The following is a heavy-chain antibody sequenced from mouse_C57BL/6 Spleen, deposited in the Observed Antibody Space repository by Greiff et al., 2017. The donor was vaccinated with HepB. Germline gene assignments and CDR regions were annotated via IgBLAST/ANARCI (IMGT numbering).Heavy chain of an antibody. CDR2: ISSGGSYT. Sequence: EVKLMESGGDLVKPGGSLKLSCAASGFTFSSYGMSWVRQTPDKRLEWVATISSGGSYTYYPDSVKGRFTISRDNAKNTLYLQMSSLKSEDTAMYYCARQPLGLRSVKGYFDYWGQGTTLTVSS. CDR1: GFTFSSYG. J-gene: IGHJ2*01. V-gene: IGHV5-6*01. D-gene: IGHD1-1*01. CDR3: ARQPLGLRSVKGYFDY.